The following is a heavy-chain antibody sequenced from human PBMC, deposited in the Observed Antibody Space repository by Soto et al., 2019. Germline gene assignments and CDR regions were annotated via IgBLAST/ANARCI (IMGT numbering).Heavy chain of an antibody. CDR1: GYSFTSYW. Sequence: PGESLKISCKTSGYSFTSYWVTWVRQKPGQGLEWMGRIDPSGSYTKFSPSFQDLVTISADKSFNTAYLQWSSLKASDTAMYYCTRHLPTELYFDSWGQGTLVTVSS. CDR2: IDPSGSYT. J-gene: IGHJ4*02. CDR3: TRHLPTELYFDS. D-gene: IGHD2-2*01. V-gene: IGHV5-10-1*01.